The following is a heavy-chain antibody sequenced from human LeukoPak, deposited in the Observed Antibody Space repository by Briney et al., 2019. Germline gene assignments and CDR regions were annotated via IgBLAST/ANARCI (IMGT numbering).Heavy chain of an antibody. J-gene: IGHJ6*02. CDR3: AKDYSHYPYYYYYGMDV. CDR2: ISYDGSNK. D-gene: IGHD2-15*01. Sequence: GRSLRLSCAASGFTFSSYGMHWVRQAPGKGLEWVAVISYDGSNKYYADSVKGRFTISRDNPKNTLYLQMNSLRAEDTAVYYCAKDYSHYPYYYYYGMDVWGQGTTVTVSS. CDR1: GFTFSSYG. V-gene: IGHV3-30*18.